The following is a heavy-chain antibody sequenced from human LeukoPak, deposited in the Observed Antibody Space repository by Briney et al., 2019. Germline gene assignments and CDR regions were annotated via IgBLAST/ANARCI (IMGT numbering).Heavy chain of an antibody. J-gene: IGHJ6*03. CDR2: IYYSGNV. CDR1: GGSISSGDYY. V-gene: IGHV4-30-4*08. Sequence: SETLSLTCTVSGGSISSGDYYWSWIRQPPGKGLEWIGYIYYSGNVYYNPSLKSRVTISLDTSKNQFSLRLSSVTAADTAVYYCARGEMDGSILDYYYYMDVWGKGTTVTVSS. D-gene: IGHD5-24*01. CDR3: ARGEMDGSILDYYYYMDV.